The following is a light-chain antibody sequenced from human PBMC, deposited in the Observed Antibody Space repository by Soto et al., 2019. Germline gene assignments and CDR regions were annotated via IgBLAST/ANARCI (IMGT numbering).Light chain of an antibody. CDR3: SSYTSSSTLYV. Sequence: QSALTQPLSVSGSPGQSVTISCTGTSSDVGSYNRVSWYQQPPGTAPKLMIYEVSNRPSGVPDRFSGSKSGNTASLTISGLQAEDEADYYCSSYTSSSTLYVFGTGTRSPS. CDR2: EVS. CDR1: SSDVGSYNR. V-gene: IGLV2-18*02. J-gene: IGLJ1*01.